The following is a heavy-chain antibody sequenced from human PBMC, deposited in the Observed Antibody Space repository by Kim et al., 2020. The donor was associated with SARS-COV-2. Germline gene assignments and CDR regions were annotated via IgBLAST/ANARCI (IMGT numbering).Heavy chain of an antibody. D-gene: IGHD2-8*02. CDR3: AKSDCAGGTCFLINY. J-gene: IGHJ4*02. V-gene: IGHV3-23*01. Sequence: DSVKGRFTIARDNSRNKLFLLMSALRAEDTAVYYCAKSDCAGGTCFLINYWGQGTLVPVSS.